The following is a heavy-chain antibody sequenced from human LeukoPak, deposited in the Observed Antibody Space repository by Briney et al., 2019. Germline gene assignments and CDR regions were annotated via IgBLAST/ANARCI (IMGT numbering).Heavy chain of an antibody. CDR3: ARGSSSVHFDY. J-gene: IGHJ4*02. CDR2: ISYDGSNK. CDR1: GFTFSSYA. Sequence: GGSLRLSCAASGFTFSSYAMHWVRQAPGKGLEWVAVISYDGSNKYYADSVKGRFTISRDNSKNTLYLQMNSLRAEDTAVYYCARGSSSVHFDYWGQGTLVTVSS. V-gene: IGHV3-30-3*01. D-gene: IGHD6-6*01.